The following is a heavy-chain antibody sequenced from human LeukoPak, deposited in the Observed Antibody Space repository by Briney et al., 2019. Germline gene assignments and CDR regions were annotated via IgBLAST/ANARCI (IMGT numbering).Heavy chain of an antibody. Sequence: SETLSLTCTVSGDSINTYYWSWIRQPAGKGLNWIGRIHTSGSTNYTPSLKSRVTMSLDTSKNQLSLKVNAVTATDTAVYYCGASRDGYIDYWGQGILVTVSS. D-gene: IGHD5-24*01. CDR2: IHTSGST. CDR1: GDSINTYY. J-gene: IGHJ4*02. V-gene: IGHV4-4*07. CDR3: GASRDGYIDY.